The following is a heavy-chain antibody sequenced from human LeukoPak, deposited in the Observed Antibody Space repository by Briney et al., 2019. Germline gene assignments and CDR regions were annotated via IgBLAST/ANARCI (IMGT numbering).Heavy chain of an antibody. CDR3: ARGQGFGGVIVTY. V-gene: IGHV4-34*01. Sequence: SETLSLTCAVYGGSFSGYNWSWIRQPPGKGLEWIGEINHIGSTNYNPSLKSRVTISVDTSKNQFSLKLSSVTAADTAVYYCARGQGFGGVIVTYWGQGTLVTVSS. D-gene: IGHD3-16*02. CDR1: GGSFSGYN. CDR2: INHIGST. J-gene: IGHJ4*02.